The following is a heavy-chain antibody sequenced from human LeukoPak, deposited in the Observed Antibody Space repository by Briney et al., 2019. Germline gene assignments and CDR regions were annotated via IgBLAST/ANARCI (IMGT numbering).Heavy chain of an antibody. CDR1: GFTFSSYG. D-gene: IGHD1-14*01. CDR2: IWYDGSNK. CDR3: AKDSNNVSPYYFDH. V-gene: IGHV3-33*06. J-gene: IGHJ4*02. Sequence: GGSLRLSCAASGFTFSSYGMHWVRQAPGKGLEWVAVIWYDGSNKYYADSVKGRFTISRDNSKNTLYLQMNSLRAEDTAVYYCAKDSNNVSPYYFDHWGQGTLVTVSS.